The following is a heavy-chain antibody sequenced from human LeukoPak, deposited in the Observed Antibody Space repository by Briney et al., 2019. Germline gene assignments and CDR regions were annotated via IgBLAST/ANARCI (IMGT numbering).Heavy chain of an antibody. D-gene: IGHD5-12*01. J-gene: IGHJ5*02. V-gene: IGHV4-34*01. Sequence: PSETLSLTCAVYGGSFSGYYWSWIRQPPGKGLEWIGEINHSGSTNYNPSLKSRVTISVDTSKNQFSLKPSSVTAADTAVYYCARGRYSGYFSWGQGTLVTVSS. CDR1: GGSFSGYY. CDR2: INHSGST. CDR3: ARGRYSGYFS.